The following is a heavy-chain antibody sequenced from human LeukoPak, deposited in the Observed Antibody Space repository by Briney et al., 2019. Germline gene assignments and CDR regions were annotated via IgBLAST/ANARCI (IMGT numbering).Heavy chain of an antibody. J-gene: IGHJ5*02. V-gene: IGHV4-38-2*01. CDR3: ARQLGYRSSTSCLLYWFDP. CDR2: IYHSGST. D-gene: IGHD2-2*01. Sequence: SETLSLTCAVSGYSISSGYYWGWIRQPPGKGLEWIGSIYHSGSTYYNPSLKSRVTISVDTSKDQFSLKLSSVTAADTAVYYCARQLGYRSSTSCLLYWFDPWGQGTLVTVSS. CDR1: GYSISSGYY.